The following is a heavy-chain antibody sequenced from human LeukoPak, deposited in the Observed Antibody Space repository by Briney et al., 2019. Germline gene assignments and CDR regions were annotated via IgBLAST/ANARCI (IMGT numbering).Heavy chain of an antibody. D-gene: IGHD2-2*01. CDR1: GFTFDDYA. V-gene: IGHV3-9*01. CDR3: AKGGVTGGYCSSSSCNYFDY. Sequence: GGSLRLSCAASGFTFDDYAMHWVRQAPGKGLEWVSGISWNSGSIGYADSVKGRFTISRDNAKNSLYLQMNSLRAEDTALYYCAKGGVTGGYCSSSSCNYFDYWGQGTLVTVSS. CDR2: ISWNSGSI. J-gene: IGHJ4*02.